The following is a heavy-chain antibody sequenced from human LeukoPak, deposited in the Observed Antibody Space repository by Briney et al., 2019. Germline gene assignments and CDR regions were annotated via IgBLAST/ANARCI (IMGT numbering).Heavy chain of an antibody. D-gene: IGHD2-15*01. CDR2: ISSSGSTI. CDR3: AKDIVVVVAATTDY. V-gene: IGHV3-48*03. CDR1: GFTFSSYE. J-gene: IGHJ4*02. Sequence: GGSLRLSCAASGFTFSSYEMNWVRQAPGKGLEWVSYISSSGSTIYYADSVKGRFTISRDNSKNTLYLQMNSLRAEDTAVYYCAKDIVVVVAATTDYWGQGTLVTVSS.